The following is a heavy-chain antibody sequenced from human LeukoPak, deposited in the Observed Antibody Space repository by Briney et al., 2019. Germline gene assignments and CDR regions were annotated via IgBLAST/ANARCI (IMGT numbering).Heavy chain of an antibody. V-gene: IGHV5-51*01. CDR1: YTFSNTW. D-gene: IGHD1-26*01. CDR3: AKTHKWEDKFFDS. Sequence: GGSLKISCAYTFSNTWVGWLRQLPGKARGWWGIIFVGDSQTRYSPSFQGQVTMSADKSNKIAYLQWSSLKASDTAMYYCAKTHKWEDKFFDSWGQGTLVTVSS. J-gene: IGHJ4*02. CDR2: IFVGDSQT.